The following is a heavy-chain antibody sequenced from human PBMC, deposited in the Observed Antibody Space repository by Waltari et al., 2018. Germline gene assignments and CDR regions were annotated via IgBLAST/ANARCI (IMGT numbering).Heavy chain of an antibody. D-gene: IGHD3-16*01. Sequence: QVQLVQSGAEVKKPGTSVKVSCQASGYTFSSYGISWVRQAPGQGLEWMGWISVSNGNTNYAQKLQSRVTMTTDTSTSTAYLEVRSLRSDDTAVYYCARMTGDARGGNYYYYMDAWGKGTTVTVSS. J-gene: IGHJ6*03. CDR2: ISVSNGNT. CDR3: ARMTGDARGGNYYYYMDA. CDR1: GYTFSSYG. V-gene: IGHV1-18*01.